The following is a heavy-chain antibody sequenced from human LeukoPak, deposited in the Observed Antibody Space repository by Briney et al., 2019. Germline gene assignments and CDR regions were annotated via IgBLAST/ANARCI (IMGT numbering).Heavy chain of an antibody. CDR3: ARAEAPDDSSGYYYYYYYMDV. D-gene: IGHD3-22*01. J-gene: IGHJ6*03. V-gene: IGHV4-30-4*08. CDR1: GGSISSGDYY. CDR2: IYYSGST. Sequence: SETLSLTCTVSGGSISSGDYYWSWIRQPPGKGLEWIGYIYYSGSTYYNPSLKSRVTISVDTSKNQFSLKPSSVTAADTAVYYCARAEAPDDSSGYYYYYYYMDVWGKGTTVTVSS.